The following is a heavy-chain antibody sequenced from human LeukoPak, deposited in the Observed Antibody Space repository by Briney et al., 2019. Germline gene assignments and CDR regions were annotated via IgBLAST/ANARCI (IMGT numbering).Heavy chain of an antibody. J-gene: IGHJ6*02. CDR1: GFTFSSYA. D-gene: IGHD6-19*01. V-gene: IGHV3-64*01. Sequence: GGSLRLSCAASGFTFSSYAMHWVRQAPGKGLEYVSAISSNGGSTYYANSVKGRFTISRDNSKNTLYLQMGSLRAKDMAVYYCARGFLPPGIAVAGRENYYYYGMDVWGQGTTVTVSS. CDR2: ISSNGGST. CDR3: ARGFLPPGIAVAGRENYYYYGMDV.